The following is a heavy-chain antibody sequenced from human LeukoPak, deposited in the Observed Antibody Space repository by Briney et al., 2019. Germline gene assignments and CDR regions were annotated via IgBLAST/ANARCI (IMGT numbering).Heavy chain of an antibody. Sequence: GGSLRLSWAASRFTFSIHAMHWVRQAPGKGRGWMSLIPHDGTNKYYTDSVKGRVAISRDNSRDTLYLQISSLRPEDTALYYCAGDPGYQKVLGWFDPWGQGTLVTVSS. D-gene: IGHD2-2*01. J-gene: IGHJ5*02. CDR3: AGDPGYQKVLGWFDP. V-gene: IGHV3-30*09. CDR1: RFTFSIHA. CDR2: IPHDGTNK.